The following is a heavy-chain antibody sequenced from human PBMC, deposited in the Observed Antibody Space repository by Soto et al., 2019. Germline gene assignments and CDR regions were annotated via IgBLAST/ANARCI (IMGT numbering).Heavy chain of an antibody. CDR3: ARTLGYCTNDVCEYYFDY. J-gene: IGHJ4*02. V-gene: IGHV3-48*01. D-gene: IGHD2-8*01. CDR1: GFTFRSYS. Sequence: GGSLRLSCAASGFTFRSYSMNWVRQAPGKGLEWVSYISTTGSTIYYADSVKGRFTISRDNAKNSLYLQMNSLRAEDTAVYYCARTLGYCTNDVCEYYFDYWGRGTLVTVSS. CDR2: ISTTGSTI.